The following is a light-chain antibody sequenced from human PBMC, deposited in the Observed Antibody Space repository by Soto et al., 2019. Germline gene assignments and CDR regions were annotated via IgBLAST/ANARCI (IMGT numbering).Light chain of an antibody. Sequence: EIVLTQSPGTLSLSPGERATLSCRASQSVSSIYLAWYQQKPGQAPRLLIYRASSRATGIPDRFSRSGSGTDFTLTISRLEPEDFAVYYCQQYRGSPPFTFGQGTKLEIK. V-gene: IGKV3-20*01. J-gene: IGKJ2*01. CDR3: QQYRGSPPFT. CDR2: RAS. CDR1: QSVSSIY.